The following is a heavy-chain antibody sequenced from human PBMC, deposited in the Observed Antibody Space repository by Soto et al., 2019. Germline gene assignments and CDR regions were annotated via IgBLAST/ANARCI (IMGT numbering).Heavy chain of an antibody. CDR1: GFTFSSYW. J-gene: IGHJ6*02. Sequence: GGSLRLSCAASGFTFSSYWMHWVRQAPGKGLVWVSRINSDGSSTSYADSMKGRFTISRDNANNTLHLQMDSLRAEDTAVYYCARGDGGGYYYYGMDVWGQGTTVTVSS. V-gene: IGHV3-74*01. CDR2: INSDGSST. D-gene: IGHD2-21*01. CDR3: ARGDGGGYYYYGMDV.